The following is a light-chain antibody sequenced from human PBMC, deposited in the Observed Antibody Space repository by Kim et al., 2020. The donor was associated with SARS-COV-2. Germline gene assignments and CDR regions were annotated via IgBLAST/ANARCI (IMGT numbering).Light chain of an antibody. J-gene: IGLJ3*02. CDR2: DDS. V-gene: IGLV2-11*01. CDR3: SSYAGSSTWV. CDR1: SSDVRGYNY. Sequence: SVPTVRAGTSSDVRGYNYVSWFQHHPGKAPQLMIYDDSNRPSGVPDRFSGSKSGNTASLTISGLQAEDESDYYCSSYAGSSTWVFGGGTQLTVL.